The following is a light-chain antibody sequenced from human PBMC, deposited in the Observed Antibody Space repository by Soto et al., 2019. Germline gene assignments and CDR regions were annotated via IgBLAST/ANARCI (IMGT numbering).Light chain of an antibody. V-gene: IGKV3-15*01. CDR3: QQYNDWPLT. CDR1: QSLGSN. J-gene: IGKJ1*01. Sequence: VMTQSPATLSVSPGDTATLSCRASQSLGSNLAWYQQKPGQAPRLLIFAASTRATGVPARFSGSGSATEFSLTISSLQSEDFAVCFCQQYNDWPLTFGQGTKVEI. CDR2: AAS.